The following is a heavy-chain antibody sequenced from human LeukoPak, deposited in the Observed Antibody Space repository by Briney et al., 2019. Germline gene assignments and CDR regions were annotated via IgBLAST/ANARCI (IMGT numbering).Heavy chain of an antibody. CDR1: GYTFTSYA. J-gene: IGHJ4*02. Sequence: GASVKVSCKASGYTFTSYAISWVRQAPGQGLEWMGWISAYNGNTNYAQKLQGRVTMTTDTPTSTAYMELRSLRSDDTAVYYCARGRAVYYYGSGGENYFDYWGQGTLVTVSS. V-gene: IGHV1-18*01. CDR2: ISAYNGNT. D-gene: IGHD3-10*01. CDR3: ARGRAVYYYGSGGENYFDY.